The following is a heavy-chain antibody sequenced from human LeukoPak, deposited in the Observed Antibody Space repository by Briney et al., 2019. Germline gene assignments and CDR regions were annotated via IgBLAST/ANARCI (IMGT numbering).Heavy chain of an antibody. CDR2: IYYIGST. CDR1: GVSIASYY. V-gene: IGHV4-59*01. Sequence: SETLSLTCNVAGVSIASYYWSWIRHPPGKVLEWIWYIYYIGSTNSNSSLKSRVTTSVDTSKNQFSLKLSSVTAADTAVYYCVRRTFLRRANYNYYFFDYWAQGILVTVSS. CDR3: VRRTFLRRANYNYYFFDY. D-gene: IGHD5-24*01. J-gene: IGHJ4*02.